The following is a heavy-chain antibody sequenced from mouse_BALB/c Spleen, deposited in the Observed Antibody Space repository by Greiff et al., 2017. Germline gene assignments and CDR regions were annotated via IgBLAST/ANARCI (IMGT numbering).Heavy chain of an antibody. J-gene: IGHJ1*01. CDR3: ARGRGNYVWYFDV. V-gene: IGHV1-9*01. D-gene: IGHD2-1*01. Sequence: QVQLKESGAELMKPGASVKISCKATGYTFSSYWIEWVKQRPGHGLEWIGEILPGSGSTNYNEKFKGKATFTADTSSNTAYMQLSSLTSEDSAVYYCARGRGNYVWYFDVWGAGTTVTVSS. CDR1: GYTFSSYW. CDR2: ILPGSGST.